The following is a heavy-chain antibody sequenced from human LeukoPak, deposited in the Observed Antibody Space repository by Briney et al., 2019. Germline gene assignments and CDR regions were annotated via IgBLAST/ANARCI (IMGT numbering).Heavy chain of an antibody. D-gene: IGHD3-9*01. CDR2: INSDGSNT. J-gene: IGHJ4*02. CDR1: GFTFSSYW. CDR3: ARAPPRYDC. V-gene: IGHV3-74*01. Sequence: GGSLRLSCAASGFTFSSYWMHWVRQAKGKGLVWVSRINSDGSNTNYADSVKGRFTISRDDAKNTLYLQMNSLRAEDTAVYYCARAPPRYDCWGQGTLVTVPS.